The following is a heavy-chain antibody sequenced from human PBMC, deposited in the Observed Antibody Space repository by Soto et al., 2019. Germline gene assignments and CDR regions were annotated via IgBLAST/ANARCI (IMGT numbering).Heavy chain of an antibody. CDR2: ISKSGRTT. CDR1: GFLFRGYY. D-gene: IGHD3-16*01. J-gene: IGHJ4*02. V-gene: IGHV3-11*01. CDR3: ARDHGGGALTLEY. Sequence: GGSLRLSCTAFGFLFRGYYMSWVRQGPGKGLGGGADISKSGRTTHPADSAEGRSTITRDTAKDSLYLPTNSLRPEVSAIYYCARDHGGGALTLEYCGQGTLVTVSS.